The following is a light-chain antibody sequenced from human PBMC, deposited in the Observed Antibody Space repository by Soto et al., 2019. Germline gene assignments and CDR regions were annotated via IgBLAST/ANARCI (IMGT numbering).Light chain of an antibody. CDR3: QQSNTYSWT. CDR2: LAS. J-gene: IGKJ1*01. V-gene: IGKV1-5*03. Sequence: IHRTQSPSTLSASVLYRVTITFRASQSISNWLAWYQQKPGKAPKLLIYLASSLESGVPSRFSGSGSGTEFTLTISNLQPDDFATYYCQQSNTYSWTFGQGTKVDIK. CDR1: QSISNW.